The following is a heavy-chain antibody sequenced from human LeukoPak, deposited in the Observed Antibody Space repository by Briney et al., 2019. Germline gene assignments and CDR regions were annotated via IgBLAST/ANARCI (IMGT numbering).Heavy chain of an antibody. CDR3: ARGYSGYDPFDY. CDR1: GFSVSSNY. Sequence: PGGSLRLSCAVSGFSVSSNYMSWVRQAPGKGLEWVSVLYSGGTTYYADSVKGRFIISRDNSKNAVYLQMNSLRAEDTAVYYCARGYSGYDPFDYWGQGTLVTVSS. V-gene: IGHV3-66*01. CDR2: LYSGGTT. J-gene: IGHJ4*02. D-gene: IGHD5-12*01.